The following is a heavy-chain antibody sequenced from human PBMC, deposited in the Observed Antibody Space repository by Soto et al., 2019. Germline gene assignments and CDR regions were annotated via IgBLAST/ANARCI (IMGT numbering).Heavy chain of an antibody. CDR2: INPSGGST. J-gene: IGHJ3*02. D-gene: IGHD1-26*01. Sequence: QVQLVQSGAEVKKPGASVKVSCKASGYTFTSYYMHWVRQAPGQGLEWMGIINPSGGSTSYAQKFQGRVTMTRETSTSTVFMALRSLRAEDTAVYYCARERGATGDAFDIWGQGTMVTVSS. CDR1: GYTFTSYY. V-gene: IGHV1-46*01. CDR3: ARERGATGDAFDI.